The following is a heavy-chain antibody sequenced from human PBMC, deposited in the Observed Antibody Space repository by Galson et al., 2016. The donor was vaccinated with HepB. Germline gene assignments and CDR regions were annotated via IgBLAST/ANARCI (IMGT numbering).Heavy chain of an antibody. J-gene: IGHJ4*02. Sequence: SLRLSCAASGLWFSSHAMNWVRQAPGKGLEWVAFISYDGSNKKYADSVKGRFTISRDNSKKTLYLQMNSLRAEDTAVYYCAKDGRIYCSSASCHDHFHYWGQGTLVTVSS. CDR3: AKDGRIYCSSASCHDHFHY. D-gene: IGHD2-2*01. CDR2: ISYDGSNK. CDR1: GLWFSSHA. V-gene: IGHV3-30*18.